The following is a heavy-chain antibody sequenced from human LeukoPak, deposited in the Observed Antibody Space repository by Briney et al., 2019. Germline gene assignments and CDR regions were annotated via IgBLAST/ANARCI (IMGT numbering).Heavy chain of an antibody. V-gene: IGHV1-18*01. D-gene: IGHD5-24*01. CDR2: ISAYNGNT. Sequence: ASVKVSCKASGYTFTSYGISWVRQAPGQGLEWMGWISAYNGNTNYAQKLQGRVTMTTDTSTSTAYMELRSLRSDDTAVYYCARGALGEDGYNSLFDYWGQGTLVTVSS. CDR1: GYTFTSYG. CDR3: ARGALGEDGYNSLFDY. J-gene: IGHJ4*02.